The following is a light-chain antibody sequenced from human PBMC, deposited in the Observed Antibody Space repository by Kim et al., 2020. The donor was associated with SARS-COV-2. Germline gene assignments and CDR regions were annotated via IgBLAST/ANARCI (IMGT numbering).Light chain of an antibody. CDR3: QQYNSLWT. CDR1: QSINNW. V-gene: IGKV1-5*03. Sequence: IQMTQSPSTLSASVGDRVTITCRASQSINNWLAWYQQKPGKAPTLLTYKTSSLESGVPSRFSGSGSGTEFTLTISSLQPDDFATYYCQQYNSLWTFGQGTKVDIK. J-gene: IGKJ1*01. CDR2: KTS.